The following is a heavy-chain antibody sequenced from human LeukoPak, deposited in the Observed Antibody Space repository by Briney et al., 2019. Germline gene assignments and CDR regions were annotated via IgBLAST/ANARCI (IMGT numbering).Heavy chain of an antibody. Sequence: GGSLRLSCAASGFTFSSYAMSWVRQAPGKGLEWVSAISGSGGSTDYADSVKGRFTISRDNSENTLYLQMNSLRAEDTAVYYCARTLGYCSGGSCYGFDYWGQGTLVTVSS. V-gene: IGHV3-23*01. CDR2: ISGSGGST. J-gene: IGHJ4*02. CDR1: GFTFSSYA. D-gene: IGHD2-15*01. CDR3: ARTLGYCSGGSCYGFDY.